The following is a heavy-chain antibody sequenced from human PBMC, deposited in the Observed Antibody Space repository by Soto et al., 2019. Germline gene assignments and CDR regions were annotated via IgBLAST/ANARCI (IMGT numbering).Heavy chain of an antibody. CDR2: IYYSGTT. CDR1: GDSITSNSYF. CDR3: ARSFGWYAIDQ. D-gene: IGHD6-19*01. Sequence: SETLSLTCTVSGDSITSNSYFWAWIRQPPGKGLEWIGSIYYSGTTYYNPSLKSRVTISVDRSKNQFSLKLSSVTAADTAVYYCARSFGWYAIDQWGQGTLVTVSS. V-gene: IGHV4-39*01. J-gene: IGHJ4*02.